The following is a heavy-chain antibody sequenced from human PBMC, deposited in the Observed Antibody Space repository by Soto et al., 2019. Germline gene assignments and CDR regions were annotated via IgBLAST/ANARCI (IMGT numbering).Heavy chain of an antibody. CDR2: IKEDGSVQ. V-gene: IGHV3-7*01. CDR3: AKGGSTRFDP. CDR1: GFSFSSYW. J-gene: IGHJ5*02. D-gene: IGHD1-26*01. Sequence: PGGSLRLSCAASGFSFSSYWMSWVRQAPGKGLEWVANIKEDGSVQNYVDSVKGRFTISRDNAKNSLSLQMNSLRAEDTAVYYCAKGGSTRFDPWGLGTLVTVSS.